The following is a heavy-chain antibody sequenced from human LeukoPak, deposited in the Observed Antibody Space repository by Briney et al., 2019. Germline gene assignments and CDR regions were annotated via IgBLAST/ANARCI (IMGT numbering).Heavy chain of an antibody. D-gene: IGHD3-3*01. V-gene: IGHV3-33*01. CDR3: ARRTYWSGYSSFDY. CDR2: IWSDGSNK. CDR1: GLMFSSYG. J-gene: IGHJ4*02. Sequence: PGGSLRLSCAASGLMFSSYGMHWVRQAPGKGLEWVAVIWSDGSNKYYADSVRGRFTISRDNAKNSLYLQMNSLRAEDTAVYYCARRTYWSGYSSFDYWGQGTLVTVSS.